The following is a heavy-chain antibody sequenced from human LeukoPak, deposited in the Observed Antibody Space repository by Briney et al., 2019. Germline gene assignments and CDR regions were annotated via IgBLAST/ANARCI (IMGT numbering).Heavy chain of an antibody. Sequence: SETLSLTCTVSGGPLSSYYWSWIRQPPGKGLEWIGYIYYSGSTTYNPSLRSRVTISVDTSKNQFSLKLSSVAAADTAVYYCARVFYFGSGTFDLWGRGTLVTVSS. D-gene: IGHD3-10*01. V-gene: IGHV4-59*01. CDR2: IYYSGST. CDR3: ARVFYFGSGTFDL. CDR1: GGPLSSYY. J-gene: IGHJ2*01.